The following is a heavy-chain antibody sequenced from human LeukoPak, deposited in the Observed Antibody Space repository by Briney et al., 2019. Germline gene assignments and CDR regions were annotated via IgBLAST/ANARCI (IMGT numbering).Heavy chain of an antibody. V-gene: IGHV3-23*01. CDR2: ISGSGGST. Sequence: GGSLRLSCAAFGFTFSSYAMSWVRQAPGKGLEWASAISGSGGSTYYADSVKGRFTISRDNSKNTLYLQMNSLRAEDTAVYYCAKEPDYYDSSGYENWFDPWGQGTLVTVSS. J-gene: IGHJ5*02. D-gene: IGHD3-22*01. CDR1: GFTFSSYA. CDR3: AKEPDYYDSSGYENWFDP.